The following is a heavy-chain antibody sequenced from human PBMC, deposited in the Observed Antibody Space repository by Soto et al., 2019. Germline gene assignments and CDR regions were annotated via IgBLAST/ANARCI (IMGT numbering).Heavy chain of an antibody. D-gene: IGHD6-6*01. CDR3: ARGWIAARPDWFDP. J-gene: IGHJ5*02. V-gene: IGHV4-59*01. CDR2: IYYSGST. CDR1: GGSISSYY. Sequence: PSETLSLTCTVSGGSISSYYWSWIRQPPGKGLEWIGYIYYSGSTNYSPSLKSRVTISVDTSKNQFSLKLSSVTAADTAVYYCARGWIAARPDWFDPWGQGTLVTVSS.